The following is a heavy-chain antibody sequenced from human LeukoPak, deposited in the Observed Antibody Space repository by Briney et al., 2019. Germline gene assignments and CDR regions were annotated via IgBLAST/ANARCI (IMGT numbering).Heavy chain of an antibody. Sequence: GGSLRLSCGASGFTFSTYATGWVRQAPGKGLEWVSSISGTGGSTSYAASVKGRFTISRDQSKDTLYLQMNSLRAEDTALYYCVKEFWAAAGTVGLFDFWGLGTLVTVSS. CDR1: GFTFSTYA. J-gene: IGHJ4*02. CDR3: VKEFWAAAGTVGLFDF. CDR2: ISGTGGST. D-gene: IGHD6-13*01. V-gene: IGHV3-23*01.